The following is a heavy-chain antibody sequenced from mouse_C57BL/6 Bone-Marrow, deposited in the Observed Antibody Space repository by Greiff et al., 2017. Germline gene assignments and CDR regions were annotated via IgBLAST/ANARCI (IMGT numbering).Heavy chain of an antibody. V-gene: IGHV1-54*01. CDR2: INPGRGGT. CDR3: ARGSFAY. J-gene: IGHJ3*01. Sequence: VQLQQSGAELVRPGTSVKVSCKASGYAFTNYLIEWVKQRPGQGLEWIGVINPGRGGTNYNEKFKGKATLTADKSSSTAYMQLSSLTSEASAVYCCARGSFAYWGQGTLVTVSA. D-gene: IGHD3-1*01. CDR1: GYAFTNYL.